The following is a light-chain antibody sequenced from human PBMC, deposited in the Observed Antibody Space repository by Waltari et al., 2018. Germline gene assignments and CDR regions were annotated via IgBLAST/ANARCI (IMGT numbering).Light chain of an antibody. CDR3: QQYHNWPPWT. J-gene: IGKJ1*01. Sequence: IVMTQSPATLSVSPGEGATLSCRASQSVTTKLAWYQLKPGQAPRLLIYDASSTATGIPARFSGIGFGTEFTLTISSLQSEDFAVYYCQQYHNWPPWTFGRGTKVEIK. V-gene: IGKV3D-15*01. CDR1: QSVTTK. CDR2: DAS.